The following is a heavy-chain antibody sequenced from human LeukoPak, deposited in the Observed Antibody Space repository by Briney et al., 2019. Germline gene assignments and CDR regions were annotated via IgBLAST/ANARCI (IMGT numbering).Heavy chain of an antibody. J-gene: IGHJ4*02. Sequence: GGSLRLSCAASGFTFSSYWMHWVRQAPGKGLVWVSRINSDGSSTSYADSVKGRFTISRDNAKNTLYLQMNRLRAEDTAVYYCARAQYQLLSVVYWGQGTLVTVSS. CDR3: ARAQYQLLSVVY. CDR1: GFTFSSYW. D-gene: IGHD2-2*01. CDR2: INSDGSST. V-gene: IGHV3-74*01.